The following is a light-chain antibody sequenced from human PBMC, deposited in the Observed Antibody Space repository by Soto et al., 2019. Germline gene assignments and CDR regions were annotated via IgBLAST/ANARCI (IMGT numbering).Light chain of an antibody. CDR1: SSDVGDYNY. CDR2: EVT. J-gene: IGLJ3*02. Sequence: QSALTQPASVSGSPGQSITISCTGASSDVGDYNYVSWYQEHPGQVPKLIIFEVTTRPSGVSDRFSGSRSGNTASLTISGLQAEDEADYCGLSHPGSSTLFGVGTQLTVL. CDR3: LSHPGSSTL. V-gene: IGLV2-14*01.